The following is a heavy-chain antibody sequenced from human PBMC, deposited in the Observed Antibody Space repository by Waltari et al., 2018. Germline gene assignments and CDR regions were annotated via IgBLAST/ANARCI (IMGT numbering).Heavy chain of an antibody. J-gene: IGHJ1*01. V-gene: IGHV3-23*04. CDR3: AKGGGARGYFQH. Sequence: EVQLVESGGGLVQPGGSLSLSCAASGFTFSSSAMSWVRQAPGKGLEWVSAISGSGGSTYYADSVKGRFTISRDNAKNTLYLQMNSLRAEDTAVYYCAKGGGARGYFQHWGQGTLVTVSS. CDR1: GFTFSSSA. D-gene: IGHD2-21*01. CDR2: ISGSGGST.